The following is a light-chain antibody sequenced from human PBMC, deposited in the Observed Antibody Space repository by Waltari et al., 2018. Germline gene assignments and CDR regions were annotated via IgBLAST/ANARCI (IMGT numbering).Light chain of an antibody. Sequence: QSALTQPASVSGSPGQSLTISCTGTSSDIGAYNFVYWYQKHPGKAPKVMIYDVNNRPSGVSSRFSGSKSGNTASLTISGLQAEDEADYYCSSYTTGSTRYVFGSGTKVTVL. V-gene: IGLV2-14*03. CDR2: DVN. CDR3: SSYTTGSTRYV. J-gene: IGLJ1*01. CDR1: SSDIGAYNF.